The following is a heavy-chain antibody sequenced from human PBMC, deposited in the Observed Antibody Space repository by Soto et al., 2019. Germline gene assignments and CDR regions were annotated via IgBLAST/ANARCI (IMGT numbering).Heavy chain of an antibody. CDR1: RFPFSTSW. Sequence: VQVVESGGGLVQPGESLRLSCAASRFPFSTSWMSWVRQSPGKGLEWVANINPDGSDERYVDPVKGRFTISRDNAENSLYLLMSSLRVADTAVYYCASPHSGAWSFWGQGTMVTVSS. V-gene: IGHV3-7*01. CDR3: ASPHSGAWSF. J-gene: IGHJ3*01. D-gene: IGHD6-19*01. CDR2: INPDGSDE.